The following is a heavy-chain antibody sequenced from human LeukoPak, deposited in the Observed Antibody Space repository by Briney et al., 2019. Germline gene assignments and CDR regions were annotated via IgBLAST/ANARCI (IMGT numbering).Heavy chain of an antibody. D-gene: IGHD2-2*01. CDR1: GFSLSTGGEG. Sequence: SGPTLVNPTQTLTLTCTFSGFSLSTGGEGVGWIRQSPGKALEWLALIFWNDDKRYSPSLRSRLTITKDTSKNVVVLTLTNMDPVDTATYYCTHVYSTSSQVGYNWFDPWGQRTVVTVSS. CDR3: THVYSTSSQVGYNWFDP. CDR2: IFWNDDK. J-gene: IGHJ5*02. V-gene: IGHV2-5*01.